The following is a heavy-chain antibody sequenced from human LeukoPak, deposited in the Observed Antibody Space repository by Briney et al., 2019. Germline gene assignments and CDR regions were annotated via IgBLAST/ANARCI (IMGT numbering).Heavy chain of an antibody. CDR2: ITGSGSTI. V-gene: IGHV3-48*01. D-gene: IGHD3-22*01. Sequence: PGGSLRLSCAASGFTFSSYRMNWVRQAPGKGLEWLSYITGSGSTIYYADSVKGRFTISRDNAKNSLYLQMNSLRAEDTAVYYCAKFPSYDSSGHDGFDIWGQGTRVTVSS. CDR3: AKFPSYDSSGHDGFDI. CDR1: GFTFSSYR. J-gene: IGHJ3*02.